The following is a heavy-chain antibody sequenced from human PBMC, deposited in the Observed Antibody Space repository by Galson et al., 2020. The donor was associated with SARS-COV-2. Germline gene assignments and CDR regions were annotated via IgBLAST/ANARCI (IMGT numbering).Heavy chain of an antibody. Sequence: SQTLSLTCAISGDSVSSNSAAWNCIRQSPSRGLEWLGRTYYRSQWTTDYAVSVKRRITTNPDTSKNQFSLQLNSVTPEDTAIYYCAGRVAGAGSLHIWGQGTMVIVSS. CDR3: AGRVAGAGSLHI. J-gene: IGHJ3*02. V-gene: IGHV6-1*01. CDR1: GDSVSSNSAA. D-gene: IGHD6-13*01. CDR2: TYYRSQWTT.